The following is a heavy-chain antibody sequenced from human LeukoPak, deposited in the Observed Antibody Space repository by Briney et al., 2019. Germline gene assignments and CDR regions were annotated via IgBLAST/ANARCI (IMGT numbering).Heavy chain of an antibody. D-gene: IGHD3-10*01. J-gene: IGHJ6*03. CDR2: INPNSGGT. V-gene: IGHV1-2*06. CDR3: ARVKKGMRFGELYPYYYYMDV. Sequence: GASVKVSCKASGYTFTGYYMHWVRQAPGQGLEWMGRINPNSGGTNYAQKFQGRVTMTRDTSISTAYMELSSLRSEDTAVYYCARVKKGMRFGELYPYYYYMDVWGKGTTVTVSS. CDR1: GYTFTGYY.